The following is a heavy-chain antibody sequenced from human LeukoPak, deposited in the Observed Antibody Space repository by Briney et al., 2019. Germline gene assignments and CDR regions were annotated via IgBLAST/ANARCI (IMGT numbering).Heavy chain of an antibody. D-gene: IGHD2-2*02. CDR2: FHYSGST. CDR3: ARAYCSSTSCYTEGWFDP. J-gene: IGHJ5*02. CDR1: GYFIISGYS. V-gene: IGHV4-38-2*02. Sequence: PSETLSLTCTVSGYFIISGYSWEWIRQPPGKGLEWIGSFHYSGSTYYNLSLMSRVTISGDTSKNQFSLRLSSVTAADTAVYYCARAYCSSTSCYTEGWFDPWGQGTLVTVSS.